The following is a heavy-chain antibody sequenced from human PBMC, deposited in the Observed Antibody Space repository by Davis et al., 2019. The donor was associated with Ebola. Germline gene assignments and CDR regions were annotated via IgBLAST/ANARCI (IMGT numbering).Heavy chain of an antibody. J-gene: IGHJ4*02. CDR1: GGSFSGYY. Sequence: MPSETLSLTCAVYGGSFSGYYWSWIRQPPGKGLEWIGEINHSGSTNYNPSLKSRVTISVDTSKNQFSLKLSSVTAADTAVYYCARGSDYIWGKDDFWGQGTLVTVSS. V-gene: IGHV4-34*01. D-gene: IGHD3-16*01. CDR3: ARGSDYIWGKDDF. CDR2: INHSGST.